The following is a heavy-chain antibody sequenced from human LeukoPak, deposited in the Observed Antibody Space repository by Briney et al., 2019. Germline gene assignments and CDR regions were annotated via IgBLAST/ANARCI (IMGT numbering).Heavy chain of an antibody. J-gene: IGHJ5*02. CDR1: GGSISSGSYY. CDR3: ARGHNLWGGMRNWFDP. V-gene: IGHV4-61*02. D-gene: IGHD2-21*01. Sequence: NPSETLSLTCTVSGGSISSGSYYWTWIRQPAGKGLEWIGRIYTSGTTNYNPSLTTRVTISLDTSKNQFSLKLSSVTAADTAVYYCARGHNLWGGMRNWFDPWGQGTLVTVSS. CDR2: IYTSGTT.